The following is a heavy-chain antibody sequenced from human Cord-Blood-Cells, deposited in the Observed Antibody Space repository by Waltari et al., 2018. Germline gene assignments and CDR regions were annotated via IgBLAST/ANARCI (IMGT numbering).Heavy chain of an antibody. CDR1: GFTFSSYA. V-gene: IGHV3-30-3*01. CDR3: ARDHSGYYDFWSGYYY. CDR2: IAYDGSNK. D-gene: IGHD3-3*01. Sequence: QVQLVESGGGVVQPGRSLRLSCAASGFTFSSYAMHWVRPAPGKGLGWGAVIAYDGSNKYYAEAVKGRFTISRDNSKNTLYLQMNSLRAEDTAVYYCARDHSGYYDFWSGYYYWGQGTLVTVSS. J-gene: IGHJ4*02.